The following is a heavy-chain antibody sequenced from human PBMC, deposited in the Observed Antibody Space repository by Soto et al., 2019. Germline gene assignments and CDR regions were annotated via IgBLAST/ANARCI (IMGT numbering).Heavy chain of an antibody. D-gene: IGHD3-10*01. CDR3: ARDGTHYYGSGDY. V-gene: IGHV1-18*04. Sequence: QVQLVQSGAEVKKPGASVKVSCKASGYTFASYGISWVRQAPGQGLEWMGWIRAYSGNTYYAQNLQDRVTMTTDTSTSTGYMELRSLRSDDTAVYYCARDGTHYYGSGDYWGQGTLVTVSS. J-gene: IGHJ4*02. CDR2: IRAYSGNT. CDR1: GYTFASYG.